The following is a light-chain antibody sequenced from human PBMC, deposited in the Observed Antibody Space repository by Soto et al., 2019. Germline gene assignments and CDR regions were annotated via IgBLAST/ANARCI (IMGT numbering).Light chain of an antibody. CDR2: SNT. V-gene: IGLV1-47*02. Sequence: QSVLTQPPSASGTPGQRVTISCSGGSSNIGNNYVYWYHQLPGTAPKLLIYSNTQRPSGVPDRFSGSKSGTSAALAISGLRSEDEADYYCASWDDSLSGPVFGGGTKLTVL. CDR3: ASWDDSLSGPV. CDR1: SSNIGNNY. J-gene: IGLJ3*02.